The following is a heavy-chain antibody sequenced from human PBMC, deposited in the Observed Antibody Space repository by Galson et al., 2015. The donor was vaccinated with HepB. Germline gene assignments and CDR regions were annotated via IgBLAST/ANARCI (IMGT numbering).Heavy chain of an antibody. D-gene: IGHD3-10*01. CDR2: IWYDGSNK. V-gene: IGHV3-33*01. CDR3: ARPLRLTMVRGVIYAFDI. Sequence: SLRLSCAASGFTFSSYGMHWVRQAPGKGLEWVAVIWYDGSNKYYADSVKGRFTISRDNSKNTLYLQMNSLRAEDTAVYYCARPLRLTMVRGVIYAFDIWGQGTMVTVSS. CDR1: GFTFSSYG. J-gene: IGHJ3*02.